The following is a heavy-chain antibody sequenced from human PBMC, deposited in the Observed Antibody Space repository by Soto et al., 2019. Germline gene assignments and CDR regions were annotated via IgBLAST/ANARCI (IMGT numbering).Heavy chain of an antibody. CDR1: GYTFTSYG. V-gene: IGHV1-18*01. J-gene: IGHJ5*02. D-gene: IGHD5-12*01. CDR3: ARRFVVATMPGSWFDP. Sequence: QVQLVQSGAEVKKPGASVKVSCKASGYTFTSYGISWVRQAPGQGLEWMGWISAYNGNTNYAQKLQGRVTMTTDTSTSTAYMELTSLRSDDTAVYYCARRFVVATMPGSWFDPWGQGTLVTVSS. CDR2: ISAYNGNT.